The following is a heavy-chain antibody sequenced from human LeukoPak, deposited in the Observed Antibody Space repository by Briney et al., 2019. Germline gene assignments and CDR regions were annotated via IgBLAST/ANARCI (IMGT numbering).Heavy chain of an antibody. V-gene: IGHV3-30-3*01. CDR3: ARDPGGSQST. D-gene: IGHD1-26*01. J-gene: IGHJ5*02. CDR2: ISYDGSNK. CDR1: GFTFSSYA. Sequence: GRSLRLSCAASGFTFSSYAMHWVRQAPGKGLEWVAVISYDGSNKYYADSVKGRFTISRDNSKNTLYLQMNSLRAEDTAVYYCARDPGGSQSTWGQGTLVTVSS.